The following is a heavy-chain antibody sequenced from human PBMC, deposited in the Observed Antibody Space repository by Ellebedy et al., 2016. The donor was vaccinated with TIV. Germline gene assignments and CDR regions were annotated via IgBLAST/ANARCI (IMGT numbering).Heavy chain of an antibody. V-gene: IGHV4-34*01. CDR1: GASFSHYY. J-gene: IGHJ1*01. D-gene: IGHD5-18*01. CDR3: ARGRGSSYDLPFQH. CDR2: INHSGST. Sequence: SETLSLTXAVYGASFSHYYWTWIRQPPGKGLEWIGEINHSGSTNYIPSLKSRVTISVDTSKNQFSLKLSSVTAADTAVYYCARGRGSSYDLPFQHWGQGTLVTVSS.